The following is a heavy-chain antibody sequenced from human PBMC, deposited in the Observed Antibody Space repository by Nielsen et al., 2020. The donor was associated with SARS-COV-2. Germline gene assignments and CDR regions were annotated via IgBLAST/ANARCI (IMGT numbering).Heavy chain of an antibody. CDR3: VRDSFVAMVRGVMKYYYYGMDV. CDR1: GYTFTSYG. J-gene: IGHJ6*02. CDR2: ISAYNGNT. Sequence: SVNVSCMASGYTFTSYGISWVRQAPAQGLEWMGWISAYNGNTNDAQKLQGRVTMTTDTSTSTAYMELRSLRSDDTAVYYCVRDSFVAMVRGVMKYYYYGMDVWGQGTTVTVSS. V-gene: IGHV1-18*01. D-gene: IGHD3-10*01.